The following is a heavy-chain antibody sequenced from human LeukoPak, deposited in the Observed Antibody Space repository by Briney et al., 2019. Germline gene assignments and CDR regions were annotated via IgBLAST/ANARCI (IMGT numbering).Heavy chain of an antibody. D-gene: IGHD2-15*01. V-gene: IGHV4-34*01. CDR2: INHSGST. CDR3: ARGPAVVAASAYYFDY. J-gene: IGHJ4*02. Sequence: TSETLSLTCAVYGGSFSGYYWSWIRQPPGKGLEWIGEINHSGSTHYNPSLKSRVTISVDTSKNQFSLKLTSVTAADTAVYYCARGPAVVAASAYYFDYWGQGTLVTVSS. CDR1: GGSFSGYY.